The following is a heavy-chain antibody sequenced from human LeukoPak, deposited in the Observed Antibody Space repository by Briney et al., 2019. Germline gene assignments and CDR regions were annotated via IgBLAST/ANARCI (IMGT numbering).Heavy chain of an antibody. V-gene: IGHV4-34*01. J-gene: IGHJ4*02. Sequence: SETLSLTCAVSGGSFIGYHWNWIRQFPGKGLEWIAEINHRGGTNYNPSLRSRVTISVDTSKNQFSLKLRSVTAADTAVYYCARDPTTEATVPYYFDDWGQGTLVTVSS. D-gene: IGHD4-23*01. CDR1: GGSFIGYH. CDR2: INHRGGT. CDR3: ARDPTTEATVPYYFDD.